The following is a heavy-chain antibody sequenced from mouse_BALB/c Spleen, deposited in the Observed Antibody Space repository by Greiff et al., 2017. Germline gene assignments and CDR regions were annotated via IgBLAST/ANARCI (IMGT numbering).Heavy chain of an antibody. D-gene: IGHD4-1*01. CDR2: IWTGGGT. CDR3: VRDRTGPMDY. Sequence: QVQLQQSGPGLVAPSQSLSITCTVSGFSLTSYDISWIRQPPGKGLEWLGVIWTGGGTNYNSAFMSRLSISKDNSKSQVFLKMNSLQTDDTAIYYCVRDRTGPMDYWGQGTSVTVSS. V-gene: IGHV2-9-2*01. CDR1: GFSLTSYD. J-gene: IGHJ4*01.